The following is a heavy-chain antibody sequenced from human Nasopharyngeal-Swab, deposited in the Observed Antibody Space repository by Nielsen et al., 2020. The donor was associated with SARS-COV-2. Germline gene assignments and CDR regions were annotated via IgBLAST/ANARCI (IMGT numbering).Heavy chain of an antibody. V-gene: IGHV4-39*01. CDR3: ARHQEFTIFGVVIRGAFDI. D-gene: IGHD3-3*01. Sequence: SGTLSLTCTVSGGSISSSSYYWGWIRQPPGKGLEWIGSIYYSGSTYYNPSLKSRVTISVDTSKNQFSLKLSSVTAADTAVYYCARHQEFTIFGVVIRGAFDIWGQGTMVTVSS. CDR1: GGSISSSSYY. CDR2: IYYSGST. J-gene: IGHJ3*02.